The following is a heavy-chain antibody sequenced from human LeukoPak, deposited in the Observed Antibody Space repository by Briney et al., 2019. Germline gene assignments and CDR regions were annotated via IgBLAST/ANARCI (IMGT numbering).Heavy chain of an antibody. CDR3: AKVTGGDMITYGGLDY. V-gene: IGHV3-23*01. J-gene: IGHJ4*02. Sequence: PGGSLRLSCAASGFTFSNYAMSWVRQAPGEGLEWVSAISGNGDITYYTDSEKGRFTISRDNSKNTLYLQMNSLRAEDTAIYYCAKVTGGDMITYGGLDYWGQGTLVTVSS. D-gene: IGHD3-16*01. CDR1: GFTFSNYA. CDR2: ISGNGDIT.